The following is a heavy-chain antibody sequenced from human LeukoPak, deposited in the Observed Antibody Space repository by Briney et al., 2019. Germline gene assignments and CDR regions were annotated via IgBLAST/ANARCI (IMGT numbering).Heavy chain of an antibody. CDR2: IGSNSKYT. CDR1: GFTFSSYE. V-gene: IGHV3-48*03. J-gene: IGHJ4*02. Sequence: PGGSLRLSCAVSGFTFSSYEMNWVRQAPGKGLEWVSYIGSNSKYTNYADSVKGRFTISRDNAKNSLYLLMNSLRAEDTAVYYCARELITAAASPFDNWGQGTLVTVSS. CDR3: ARELITAAASPFDN. D-gene: IGHD6-13*01.